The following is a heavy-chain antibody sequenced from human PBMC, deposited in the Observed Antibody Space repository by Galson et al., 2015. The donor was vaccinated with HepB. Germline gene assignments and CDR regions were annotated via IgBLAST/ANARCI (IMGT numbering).Heavy chain of an antibody. D-gene: IGHD3-10*01. J-gene: IGHJ5*02. CDR1: GGTFSSYT. CDR3: ARGGFGGNWFDP. CDR2: IIPILGSA. V-gene: IGHV1-69*08. Sequence: SVKVSCKASGGTFSSYTISWVRQAPGQGLEWMGRIIPILGSANYAQKFQGRVTITADKSTSTAYMELSSLRSEDTAVYYCARGGFGGNWFDPWGQGTLVTVSS.